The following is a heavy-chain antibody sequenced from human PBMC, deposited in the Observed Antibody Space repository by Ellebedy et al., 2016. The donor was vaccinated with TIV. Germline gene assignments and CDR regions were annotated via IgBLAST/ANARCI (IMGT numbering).Heavy chain of an antibody. CDR1: GFTFSSYG. J-gene: IGHJ4*02. D-gene: IGHD3-10*01. CDR2: ISYDGSNK. Sequence: GESLKISXAASGFTFSSYGMHWVRQAPGKGLEWVAVISYDGSNKYYADSVKGRFTISRDNSKNTLYLQMNSLRAEDTAVYYCAKDNEYRYYYGSGSPHFDYWGQGTLVTVSS. V-gene: IGHV3-30*18. CDR3: AKDNEYRYYYGSGSPHFDY.